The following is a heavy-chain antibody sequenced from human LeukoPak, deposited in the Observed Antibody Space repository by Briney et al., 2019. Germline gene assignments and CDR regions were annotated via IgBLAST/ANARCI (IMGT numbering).Heavy chain of an antibody. CDR2: ISTTGSSI. CDR3: ARVQRGIAVALDY. J-gene: IGHJ4*02. V-gene: IGHV3-48*04. CDR1: GFTFNTYS. D-gene: IGHD6-19*01. Sequence: PGGSLRLSCEASGFTFNTYSMNWARQAPGKGLEWVSYISTTGSSIYYADSVKGRFTISRDNVKNLLYLQMNSLRAEDTAVYYCARVQRGIAVALDYWGQGTLATVSS.